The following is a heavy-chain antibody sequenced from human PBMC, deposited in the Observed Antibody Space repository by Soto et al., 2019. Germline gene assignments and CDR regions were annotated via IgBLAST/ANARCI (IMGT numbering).Heavy chain of an antibody. CDR3: AKDRTRYDYGDYLDYGMDV. Sequence: PGGSLRLSCAASGFTFSSYGMHWVRQAPGKGLEWVAVISYDGSNNYYADSVKGRFTISRDNSKNTLYLQMNSLRAEDTAVYYCAKDRTRYDYGDYLDYGMDVWGQGTTVTVSS. D-gene: IGHD4-17*01. V-gene: IGHV3-30*18. J-gene: IGHJ6*02. CDR2: ISYDGSNN. CDR1: GFTFSSYG.